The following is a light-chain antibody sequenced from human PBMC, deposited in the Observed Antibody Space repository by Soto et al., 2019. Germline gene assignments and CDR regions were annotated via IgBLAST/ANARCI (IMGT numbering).Light chain of an antibody. Sequence: QPVLTQSPSASASLGASVKLTCTLRGGQSSYAIAWHQQLSEKGPRYLMKLNSDGSHSKGDAIPDRFSGSSSGAERYLTISSLQSEYEADYYCQTWGTGIPVTFGGGTKLTVL. V-gene: IGLV4-69*02. CDR1: GGQSSYA. CDR3: QTWGTGIPVT. CDR2: LNSDGSH. J-gene: IGLJ2*01.